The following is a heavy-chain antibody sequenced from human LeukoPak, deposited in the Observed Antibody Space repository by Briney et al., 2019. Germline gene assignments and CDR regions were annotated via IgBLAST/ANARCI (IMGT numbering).Heavy chain of an antibody. Sequence: PGGSLRLSCAASGFTFSSYAMSWVRQAPGKGLEWVSAISGNGGSTYYADSVKGRFTISRDNSKNTLYLQMNSLRAEDTAVYYCAKHGPDYDFWSGLDYWGQGTLVTVSS. J-gene: IGHJ4*02. CDR2: ISGNGGST. D-gene: IGHD3-3*01. V-gene: IGHV3-23*01. CDR1: GFTFSSYA. CDR3: AKHGPDYDFWSGLDY.